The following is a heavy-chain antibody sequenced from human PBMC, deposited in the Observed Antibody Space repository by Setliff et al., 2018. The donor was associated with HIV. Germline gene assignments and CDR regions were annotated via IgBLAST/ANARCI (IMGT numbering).Heavy chain of an antibody. CDR2: FHHSGSA. D-gene: IGHD3-22*01. V-gene: IGHV4-38-2*01. J-gene: IGHJ3*02. CDR1: GYSISTAYY. Sequence: PSETLSLTCAVSGYSISTAYYWAWIRQSPGKGLEWIGGFHHSGSAHYNPSLKSRVTISRQTSKNQSSLTLTSVTAADTAIYYCARQGAGYYYDSSDYYTGNGFDMWGQGTMVTVSS. CDR3: ARQGAGYYYDSSDYYTGNGFDM.